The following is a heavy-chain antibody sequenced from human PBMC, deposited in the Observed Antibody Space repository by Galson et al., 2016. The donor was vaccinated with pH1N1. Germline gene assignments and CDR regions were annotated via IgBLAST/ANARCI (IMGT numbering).Heavy chain of an antibody. Sequence: LRLSCAASGFTFDDYAMHWVRQAPGKGLEWVSGISWNSGSIGYADSVKGRFTISRDNAKNSLYLQMNSLRAEDTALYYCAKADGYFSGYFDYWGQGTLVTVSS. D-gene: IGHD3-22*01. CDR3: AKADGYFSGYFDY. J-gene: IGHJ4*02. V-gene: IGHV3-9*01. CDR1: GFTFDDYA. CDR2: ISWNSGSI.